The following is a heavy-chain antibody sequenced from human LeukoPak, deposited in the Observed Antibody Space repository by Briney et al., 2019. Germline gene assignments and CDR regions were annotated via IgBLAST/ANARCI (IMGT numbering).Heavy chain of an antibody. D-gene: IGHD3-22*01. CDR1: GGSFSGYY. CDR3: ARSSYDSSGYYSH. J-gene: IGHJ4*02. Sequence: SETLSLTCAVYGGSFSGYYWSWIRQPPGKGLEWIWEINHSGSTNYNPSLKSRVTISVDTSKNQFSLKLSSVTAADTAVYYCARSSYDSSGYYSHWGQGTLVTVSS. V-gene: IGHV4-34*01. CDR2: INHSGST.